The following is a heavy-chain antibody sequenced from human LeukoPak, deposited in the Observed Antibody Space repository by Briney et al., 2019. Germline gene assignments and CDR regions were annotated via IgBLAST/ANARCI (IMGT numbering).Heavy chain of an antibody. CDR3: ARDADTSGHSPHFDY. V-gene: IGHV3-7*01. CDR2: IQQDGSHT. D-gene: IGHD3-22*01. J-gene: IGHJ4*02. Sequence: GGSLRLSCAASGFTFSSHWMYWVRQAPGKGLEWVANIQQDGSHTYYVDSVKGRFTISRDNAKNSLYLQMNSLRAEDTAVYHCARDADTSGHSPHFDYWGQGTLVTVSS. CDR1: GFTFSSHW.